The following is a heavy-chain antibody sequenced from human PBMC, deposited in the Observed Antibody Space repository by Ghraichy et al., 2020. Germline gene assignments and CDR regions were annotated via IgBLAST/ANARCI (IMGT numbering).Heavy chain of an antibody. V-gene: IGHV3-73*01. CDR3: ASSGAMGYCSLTSCPRCQYCGLDV. CDR1: GFTFSGSP. J-gene: IGHJ6*02. CDR2: IRTKADNYAT. D-gene: IGHD2-2*01. Sequence: GGSLRLSCAASGFTFSGSPVHWVRQASGKGLEWVARIRTKADNYATHYPASVKGRFTISRDDSKDTAYLQMDSLKIEDTAVYYCASSGAMGYCSLTSCPRCQYCGLDVWGQGTTVTVSS.